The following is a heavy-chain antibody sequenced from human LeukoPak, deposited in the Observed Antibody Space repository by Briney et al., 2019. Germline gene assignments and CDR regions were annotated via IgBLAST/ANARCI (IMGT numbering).Heavy chain of an antibody. V-gene: IGHV3-48*03. Sequence: PGGSLRLSCAAPGFTFSRYEMNWVRQAPGKGLEWLSYISGSGRTTFYGDSVKGRFTISGDNAKNSLYLQINSLRAEDTAVYYCARVALYSSGDNYGQGAFDYWGQGTLVTVSS. D-gene: IGHD3-22*01. CDR1: GFTFSRYE. J-gene: IGHJ4*02. CDR2: ISGSGRTT. CDR3: ARVALYSSGDNYGQGAFDY.